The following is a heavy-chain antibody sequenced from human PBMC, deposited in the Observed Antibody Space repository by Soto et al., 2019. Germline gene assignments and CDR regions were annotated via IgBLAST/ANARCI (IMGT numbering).Heavy chain of an antibody. Sequence: EVQLVESGGGLVQPGGSLRLSCAVSGFTFSTYWMNWVRQATGKGLEWVANIKEDGSERYYLDSVKGRFTISRDNAKNSLYLQINSLRVEDTAVYYCARYAATGHFDYWGQGTLVTVSS. D-gene: IGHD2-2*01. J-gene: IGHJ4*02. CDR3: ARYAATGHFDY. CDR1: GFTFSTYW. CDR2: IKEDGSER. V-gene: IGHV3-7*03.